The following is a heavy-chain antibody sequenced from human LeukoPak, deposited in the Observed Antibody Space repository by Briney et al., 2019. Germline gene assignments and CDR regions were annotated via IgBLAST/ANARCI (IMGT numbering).Heavy chain of an antibody. Sequence: GGSLRLSCAASGFSFSSYGMHWVRQAPGKGLEWVAAIWYDGSNKFYANSVKGRFTISRDNSKNTLYLQMNILRAEDTAVYFCARIAVADEYYYYTMDVWGQGTPVTVSS. CDR3: ARIAVADEYYYYTMDV. D-gene: IGHD6-19*01. V-gene: IGHV3-33*01. CDR2: IWYDGSNK. CDR1: GFSFSSYG. J-gene: IGHJ6*02.